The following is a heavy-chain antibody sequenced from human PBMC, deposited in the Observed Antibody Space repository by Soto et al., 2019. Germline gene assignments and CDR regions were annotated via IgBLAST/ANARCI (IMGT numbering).Heavy chain of an antibody. CDR1: GGSFSGYY. J-gene: IGHJ4*02. CDR2: INHSGST. Sequence: SETLSLTCAVYGGSFSGYYWSWIRQPPGKGLEWIGEINHSGSTNYNPSLKSRVTISVDTSKNQFSLKLSSVTAADTAVYYCARLGRAAAGSDYWGQGTLVTVSS. D-gene: IGHD6-13*01. CDR3: ARLGRAAAGSDY. V-gene: IGHV4-34*01.